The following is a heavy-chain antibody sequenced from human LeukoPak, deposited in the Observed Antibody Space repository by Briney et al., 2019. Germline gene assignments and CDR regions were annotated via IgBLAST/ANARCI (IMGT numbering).Heavy chain of an antibody. J-gene: IGHJ6*03. CDR1: GGTFSSYA. Sequence: SVKVSCKASGGTFSSYAISWVRQAPGQGLEWMGGIIPIFGTANYAQKFQGRVTMTRDTSISTTYLELSSLTSDDTAVYYCARDPKNFYDSKFDYYHMDVWGKGATVTISS. CDR3: ARDPKNFYDSKFDYYHMDV. V-gene: IGHV1-69*05. CDR2: IIPIFGTA. D-gene: IGHD3-22*01.